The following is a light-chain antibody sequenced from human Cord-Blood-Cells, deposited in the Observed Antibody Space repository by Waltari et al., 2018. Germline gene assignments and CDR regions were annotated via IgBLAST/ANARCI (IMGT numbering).Light chain of an antibody. J-gene: IGLJ3*02. CDR3: QSYDSSLSGSV. CDR2: GNS. V-gene: IGLV1-40*01. CDR1: SSHIGAGYD. Sequence: QSVLTQPPSVSGAPGQRVTISCTGSSSHIGAGYDVHWYQQLPGTAPKPPIYGNSNRPSGVPDRFSGSKSGTSASLAITGLQAEDEADYYCQSYDSSLSGSVFGGGTKLTVL.